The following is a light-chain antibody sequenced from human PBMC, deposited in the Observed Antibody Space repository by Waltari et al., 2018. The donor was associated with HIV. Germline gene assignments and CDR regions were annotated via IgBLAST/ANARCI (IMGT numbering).Light chain of an antibody. CDR3: QVWDSDTLV. CDR2: QDV. CDR1: KLGDKF. V-gene: IGLV3-1*01. Sequence: YELTQAPSVSVSPGKKATITCSGDKLGDKFVSWYQHKPGQSPVLIIYQDVKRPSGIPERFSGSNSGKTGTLTISDSQAPDEADYYCQVWDSDTLVFGGGTKLTVL. J-gene: IGLJ2*01.